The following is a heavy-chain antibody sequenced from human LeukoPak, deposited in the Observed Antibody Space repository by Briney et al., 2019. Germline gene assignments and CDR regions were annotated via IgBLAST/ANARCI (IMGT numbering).Heavy chain of an antibody. J-gene: IGHJ4*02. CDR3: ARDSFGSYYYDSSGYIY. CDR1: GGSISSSSYY. D-gene: IGHD3-22*01. CDR2: IYYSGST. Sequence: SETLSLTCTVSGGSISSSSYYWGWIRQPPGKGLEWIGSIYYSGSTYYNPSLKSRVTISVDTSKNQFSLKLSSVTAADTVVYYCARDSFGSYYYDSSGYIYWGQGTLVTVSS. V-gene: IGHV4-39*07.